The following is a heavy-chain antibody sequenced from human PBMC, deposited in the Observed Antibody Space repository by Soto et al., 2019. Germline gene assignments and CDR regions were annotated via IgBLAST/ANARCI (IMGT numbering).Heavy chain of an antibody. D-gene: IGHD3-22*01. CDR3: ASGRYYYDSRAPKRVVYNWFDA. Sequence: SQTLSLTCAVSGDSVSSNSAAWNWIRQSPSRGLEWLGRTYYRSKWYNDYGASVKSRITINPDTPKNQFFLQLNSVTPADTAVYYCASGRYYYDSRAPKRVVYNWFDAWGQGTLVTVSS. CDR2: TYYRSKWYN. CDR1: GDSVSSNSAA. J-gene: IGHJ5*02. V-gene: IGHV6-1*01.